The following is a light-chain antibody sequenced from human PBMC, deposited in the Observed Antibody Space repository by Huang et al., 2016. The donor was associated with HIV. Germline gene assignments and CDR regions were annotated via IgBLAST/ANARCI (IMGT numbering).Light chain of an antibody. J-gene: IGKJ3*01. CDR3: QQYNNLPT. Sequence: DIQMTQSPSSLSASVGDRVTITCQASQDISNYLNWYQQKPGKAPKVLIYDASKFETGVPSRFIGSGSGTDFTFTISSLQPEDIATYYCQQYNNLPTFGPGTKVHIK. V-gene: IGKV1-33*01. CDR2: DAS. CDR1: QDISNY.